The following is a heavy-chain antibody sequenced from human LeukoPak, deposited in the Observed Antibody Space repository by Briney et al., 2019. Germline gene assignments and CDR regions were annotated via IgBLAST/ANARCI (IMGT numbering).Heavy chain of an antibody. D-gene: IGHD3-9*01. CDR2: IYYSEST. CDR1: GGSISSYY. J-gene: IGHJ4*02. Sequence: SETLSLTCTVSGGSISSYYWSWIRQPPGKGLEWIGYIYYSESTNYNPSLKSRVTISVKTSKNQFSLKLRSVTAADTAVYYCARVTGYTIDENCEYWGQGTLVTVSS. V-gene: IGHV4-59*01. CDR3: ARVTGYTIDENCEY.